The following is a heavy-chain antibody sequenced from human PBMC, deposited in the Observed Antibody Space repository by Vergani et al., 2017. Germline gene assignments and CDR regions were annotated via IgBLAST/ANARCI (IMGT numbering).Heavy chain of an antibody. CDR2: IWYDGSNK. CDR3: ARDFPPYCGGDCYSGNAFDI. D-gene: IGHD2-21*01. J-gene: IGHJ3*02. V-gene: IGHV3-33*01. CDR1: GFTFSSYG. Sequence: QVQLVESGGGVVQPGRSLRLSCAASGFTFSSYGKHWVRQAPGKGLEWVAVIWYDGSNKYYADSVKGRFTISRDNSKNTLYLQMNSLRAEDTAVYYCARDFPPYCGGDCYSGNAFDIWGQGTMVTVSS.